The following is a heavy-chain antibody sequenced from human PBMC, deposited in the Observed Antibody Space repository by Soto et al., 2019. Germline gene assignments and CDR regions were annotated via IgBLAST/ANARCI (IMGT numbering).Heavy chain of an antibody. Sequence: GGSLRLSCAASGFTFSSYTMNWVRQAPGKGLEWVSSISSRSSSTYYADSVKGRFTISRDNAKNSLYLQMNSLRAEDTAVYYCARDLGSNWNPYFFDHWGQGTLVTVSS. J-gene: IGHJ4*02. CDR3: ARDLGSNWNPYFFDH. D-gene: IGHD1-1*01. CDR2: ISSRSSST. V-gene: IGHV3-21*01. CDR1: GFTFSSYT.